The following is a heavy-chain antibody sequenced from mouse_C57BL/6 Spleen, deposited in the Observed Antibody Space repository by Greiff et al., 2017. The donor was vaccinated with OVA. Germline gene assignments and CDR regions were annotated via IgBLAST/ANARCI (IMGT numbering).Heavy chain of an antibody. Sequence: VQLQQPGAELVRPGTSVKLSCKASGYTFTSYWMHWVKQRPGQGLEWIGVIDPSDSYTNYNQKFKGKATLTVDTSSSTAYMQLSSLTSEDSAVYYCARDYGGRGAYWGQGTLVTVSA. CDR3: ARDYGGRGAY. J-gene: IGHJ3*01. CDR1: GYTFTSYW. CDR2: IDPSDSYT. D-gene: IGHD1-2*01. V-gene: IGHV1-59*01.